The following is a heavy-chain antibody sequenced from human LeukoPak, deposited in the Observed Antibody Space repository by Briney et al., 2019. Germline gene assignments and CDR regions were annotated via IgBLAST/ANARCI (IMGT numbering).Heavy chain of an antibody. J-gene: IGHJ6*02. CDR1: GGTFSSYA. CDR2: IIPILGIA. V-gene: IGHV1-69*04. Sequence: SVKVSCKASGGTFSSYAISWVRQAPGQGLERMGRIIPILGIANYAQKFQGRVTITADKSTSTAYMELSSLRSEDTAVYYCARTYYDILTGYFYHGMDVWGQGTTVTVSS. D-gene: IGHD3-9*01. CDR3: ARTYYDILTGYFYHGMDV.